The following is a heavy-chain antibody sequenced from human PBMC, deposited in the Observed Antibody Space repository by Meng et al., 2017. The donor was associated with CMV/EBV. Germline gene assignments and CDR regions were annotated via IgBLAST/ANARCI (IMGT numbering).Heavy chain of an antibody. Sequence: GSLRLSCTVSGGSISSYYWSWIRQPPGKGLEWIGYIYYSGSTNYNPSLKSRVTISVDTPKNQFSLKLSSVTAADTAVYYCARDAGYYGMDVWGQGTTVTVSS. CDR3: ARDAGYYGMDV. CDR1: GGSISSYY. V-gene: IGHV4-59*01. CDR2: IYYSGST. J-gene: IGHJ6*02.